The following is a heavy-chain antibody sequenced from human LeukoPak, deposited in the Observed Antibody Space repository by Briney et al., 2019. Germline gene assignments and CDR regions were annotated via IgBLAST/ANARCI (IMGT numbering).Heavy chain of an antibody. CDR3: ATSVDGLVTIRTYFEH. D-gene: IGHD3-3*01. CDR1: GYNLIELS. CDR2: FDPEDSKT. J-gene: IGHJ4*02. V-gene: IGHV1-24*01. Sequence: GASVKVSCKVSGYNLIELSMHWVRQAPGKGLEWMGGFDPEDSKTLNAQKFQGRVTMTEDTSTDTAYMELSSLRSEDTAVYFCATSVDGLVTIRTYFEHWGQGTPVTVSS.